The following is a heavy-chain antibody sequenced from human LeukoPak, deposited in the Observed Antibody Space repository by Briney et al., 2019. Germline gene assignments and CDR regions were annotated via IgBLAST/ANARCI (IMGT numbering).Heavy chain of an antibody. CDR2: INHSGST. CDR3: ARTSAHYGPGSQGTDYFQH. V-gene: IGHV4-34*01. CDR1: GGSFSGYY. D-gene: IGHD3-10*01. J-gene: IGHJ1*01. Sequence: SETLSLTCAVYGGSFSGYYWSWIRQPPGKGLEWIGEINHSGSTNYNPSLKSRVTISVDTSKNQFSLKLSSVTAADTAVYYCARTSAHYGPGSQGTDYFQHWGKGTLVTVSS.